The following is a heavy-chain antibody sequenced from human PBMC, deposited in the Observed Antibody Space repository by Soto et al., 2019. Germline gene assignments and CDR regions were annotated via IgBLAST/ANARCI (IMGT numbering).Heavy chain of an antibody. CDR2: IIPIFGTA. J-gene: IGHJ6*02. CDR1: GGTFSSYA. CDR3: ARGCSSTSCYPKRNYYYGMDV. V-gene: IGHV1-69*13. Sequence: SSVKVSCKASGGTFSSYAISWVRQAPGQGLEWMGGIIPIFGTANYAQKFQGRVTITADESTSTAYMELSSLRSEDTAVYYCARGCSSTSCYPKRNYYYGMDVWGQGTTVTVSS. D-gene: IGHD2-2*01.